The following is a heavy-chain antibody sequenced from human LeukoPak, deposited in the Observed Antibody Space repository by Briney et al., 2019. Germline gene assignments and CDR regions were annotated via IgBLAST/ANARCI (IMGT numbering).Heavy chain of an antibody. Sequence: SETLSLTCTVSGGSISSAYWSWIRQPPGKGLEWIGYIYYSGSTNYNPSLQSRVTISVDTSKNQFSLKLSSVTAADTAVYYCARENKDNWFDPWGQGTLVTVSS. CDR1: GGSISSAY. J-gene: IGHJ5*02. CDR2: IYYSGST. CDR3: ARENKDNWFDP. V-gene: IGHV4-59*01.